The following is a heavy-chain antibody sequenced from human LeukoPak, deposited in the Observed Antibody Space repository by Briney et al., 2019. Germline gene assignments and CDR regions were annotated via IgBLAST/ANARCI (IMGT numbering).Heavy chain of an antibody. Sequence: PGGSLRLSCAASGFTFSSYWMSWVRQAPGKGLEWVANIKQDGSEKYYVDSVKGRFTISRDNAKNSLYLQMNSLRAEDTAVYYCARADNLYDFWSGYYTHYLDYWGQGTLVTVSS. CDR1: GFTFSSYW. D-gene: IGHD3-3*01. CDR2: IKQDGSEK. CDR3: ARADNLYDFWSGYYTHYLDY. V-gene: IGHV3-7*04. J-gene: IGHJ4*02.